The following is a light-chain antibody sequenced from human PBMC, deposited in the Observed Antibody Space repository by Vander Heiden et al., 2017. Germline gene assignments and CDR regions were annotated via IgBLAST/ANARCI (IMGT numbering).Light chain of an antibody. CDR3: QQCESTPFT. V-gene: IGKV1-39*01. Sequence: DIQMTQSPSSLSASVGDRVTITCRASQSISSYLNWYQEKPGKAPKLLIYAASGLQSGVPSRFSGSGSGTDFTLTISRLQPEDFATYYCQQCESTPFTFGQGTKLEIK. CDR1: QSISSY. J-gene: IGKJ2*01. CDR2: AAS.